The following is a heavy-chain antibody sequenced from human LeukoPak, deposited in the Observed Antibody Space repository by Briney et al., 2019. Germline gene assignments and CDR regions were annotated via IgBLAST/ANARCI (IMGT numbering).Heavy chain of an antibody. CDR1: GFTVSSNY. J-gene: IGHJ3*02. Sequence: PGGSPRLSCAASGFTVSSNYMNWVRQAPGKGLEWVSVICSGGSTFYADSVEGRFTISRDNSNNTLYLQMNSLRAEDTAMYYCAREYYDNSGGEDAFDIWGPGTMVTVSS. CDR2: ICSGGST. CDR3: AREYYDNSGGEDAFDI. V-gene: IGHV3-53*01. D-gene: IGHD3-22*01.